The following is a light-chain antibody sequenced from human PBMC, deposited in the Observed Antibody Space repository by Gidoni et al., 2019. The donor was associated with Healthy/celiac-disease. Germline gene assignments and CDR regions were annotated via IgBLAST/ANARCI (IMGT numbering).Light chain of an antibody. V-gene: IGKV3-15*01. CDR2: GAS. CDR1: RSVSSN. CDR3: QQYNNWPGA. Sequence: SVSPGERATLSCRASRSVSSNLAWYQQKPGQAPRLLIYGASTRATGIPARFSGSGSGTEFTLTISSRQSEDFAVYYCQQYNNWPGAFGQGTKLEIK. J-gene: IGKJ2*01.